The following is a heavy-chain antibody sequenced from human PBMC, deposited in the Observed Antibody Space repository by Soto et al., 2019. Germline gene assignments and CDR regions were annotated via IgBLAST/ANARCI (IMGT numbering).Heavy chain of an antibody. Sequence: SETLSLTCTVSGGSISSGGYYWSWIRQHPGKGLEWIGYIYYSGSTYYNPSLKSRVTISVDTSKNQFSLKLSSVTAADTAVYYCARDGYYYDSSGYSNWFDPWGQGTLVTVSS. CDR3: ARDGYYYDSSGYSNWFDP. V-gene: IGHV4-31*03. CDR1: GGSISSGGYY. CDR2: IYYSGST. J-gene: IGHJ5*02. D-gene: IGHD3-22*01.